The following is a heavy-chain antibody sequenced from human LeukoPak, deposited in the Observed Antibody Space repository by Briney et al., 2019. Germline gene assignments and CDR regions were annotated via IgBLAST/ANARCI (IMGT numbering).Heavy chain of an antibody. CDR3: ARDTIAVRPCSFDP. Sequence: ASAKVSCRASGYTFTTYGLNWVRQAPGLGLEWMGWISAYNGNTKDAEKFQDRVTMTTDTSTSTAYMELRNLRSDDTAVYYCARDTIAVRPCSFDPWGQGTLVTVSS. J-gene: IGHJ5*02. D-gene: IGHD6-6*01. CDR2: ISAYNGNT. CDR1: GYTFTTYG. V-gene: IGHV1-18*01.